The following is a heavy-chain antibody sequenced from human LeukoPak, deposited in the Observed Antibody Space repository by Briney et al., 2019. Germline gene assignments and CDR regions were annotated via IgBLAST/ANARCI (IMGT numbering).Heavy chain of an antibody. CDR2: IYTSGST. J-gene: IGHJ4*02. V-gene: IGHV4-61*02. CDR1: GGSISSGSYF. CDR3: AREFGGVHDY. D-gene: IGHD3-16*01. Sequence: SQTLSLTCTVSGGSISSGSYFWSWIRQPAGKGLEWIGRIYTSGSTNYNPSLKSRVTMSVDTSKNQFSLKLSSVTAADTAVYYCAREFGGVHDYWGQGTLVTVSS.